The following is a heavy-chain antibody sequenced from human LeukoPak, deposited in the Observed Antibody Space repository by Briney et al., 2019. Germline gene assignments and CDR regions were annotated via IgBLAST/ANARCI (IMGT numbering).Heavy chain of an antibody. D-gene: IGHD6-13*01. Sequence: SETLSLTCTVSGGSISSSSWSWVRQDPGKRLEWIGFIWYSGDTDYNPSLRSRVTISVDTSKNQFSLKLNSVTAADTAVYYCARISSSWYLKNYGMDVWGQGTTVTVSS. CDR1: GGSISSSS. CDR3: ARISSSWYLKNYGMDV. V-gene: IGHV4-59*01. J-gene: IGHJ6*02. CDR2: IWYSGDT.